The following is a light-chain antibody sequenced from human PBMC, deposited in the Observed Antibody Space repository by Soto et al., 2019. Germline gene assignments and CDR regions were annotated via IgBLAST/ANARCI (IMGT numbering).Light chain of an antibody. CDR1: QGISIY. J-gene: IGKJ5*01. CDR3: QQLNTFPIT. CDR2: DAS. Sequence: AIQLTQSPSSLSASVGDRVTITCRASQGISIYLACYQQKPGKAPKLLIYDASTLESGVPSRFSCSRSGTDFTLTVSSLQPEDFAPYYCQQLNTFPITFGQGTRLEIK. V-gene: IGKV1-13*01.